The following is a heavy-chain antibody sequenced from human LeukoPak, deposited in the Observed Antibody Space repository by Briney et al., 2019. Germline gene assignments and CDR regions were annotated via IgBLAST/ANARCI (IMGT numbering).Heavy chain of an antibody. D-gene: IGHD3-10*01. J-gene: IGHJ4*02. CDR2: IFSDGYTK. CDR3: ARASGPFDF. V-gene: IGHV3-33*08. CDR1: GFIVTNYA. Sequence: GGSLRLSCAASGFIVTNYAMTWVRQAPGKGLEWVAVIFSDGYTKYYAGSVKDRFTISRDNSKNTLYLHMNSLIPGDTGVYYCARASGPFDFWGQGTLLTVSS.